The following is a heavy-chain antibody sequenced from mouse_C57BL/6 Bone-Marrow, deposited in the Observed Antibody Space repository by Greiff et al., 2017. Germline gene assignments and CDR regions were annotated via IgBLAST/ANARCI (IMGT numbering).Heavy chain of an antibody. V-gene: IGHV1-74*01. CDR3: AIGNYGTPFAY. J-gene: IGHJ3*01. CDR1: GYTFTSYW. CDR2: FHPSDSDT. Sequence: QVQLQQPGAELVKPGASVKVSCKASGYTFTSYWIHWVKQRPGQGLVWIVRFHPSDSDTNYNQKFKGKATLTVDKSSSKAYMQLSSLTSEDSAVYYCAIGNYGTPFAYWGQATLGTASA. D-gene: IGHD2-1*01.